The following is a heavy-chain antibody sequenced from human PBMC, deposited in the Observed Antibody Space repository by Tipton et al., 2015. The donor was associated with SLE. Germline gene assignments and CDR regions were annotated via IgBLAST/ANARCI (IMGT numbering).Heavy chain of an antibody. Sequence: GSLRLSCAASGFTFSSRAMSWVRQAPGKGLQWVSTISPDGVPTYYADFVQGRFSISRDNLRDTLFLQMNGLRAEDTAIYYCVKWLSINGWFADHWSQGALVTVPS. CDR2: ISPDGVPT. D-gene: IGHD3-10*01. CDR1: GFTFSSRA. J-gene: IGHJ4*02. V-gene: IGHV3-23*01. CDR3: VKWLSINGWFADH.